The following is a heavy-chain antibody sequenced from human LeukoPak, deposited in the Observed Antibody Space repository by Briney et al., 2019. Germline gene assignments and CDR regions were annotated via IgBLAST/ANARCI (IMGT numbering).Heavy chain of an antibody. Sequence: SETLSLTCAVYGGSFSGYYWSWIRQPPGKGLEWIGEINHSGSTNYNPPLKSRVTISVDTSKNQFSLKLSSVTAADTAVYYCARALVVPAAIYYYYYGMDVWGQGTTVTVSS. V-gene: IGHV4-34*01. CDR2: INHSGST. CDR3: ARALVVPAAIYYYYYGMDV. CDR1: GGSFSGYY. J-gene: IGHJ6*02. D-gene: IGHD2-2*02.